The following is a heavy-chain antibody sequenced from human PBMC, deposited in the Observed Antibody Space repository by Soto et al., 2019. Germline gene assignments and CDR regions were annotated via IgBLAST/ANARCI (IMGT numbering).Heavy chain of an antibody. J-gene: IGHJ3*02. Sequence: EVQLVESGGGVVQPGRSLRLSCAASGFTFDDYAMHWVRQAPGKGLEWVSGISWNSGSIGYADSVKGRFTISRDNAKNSLYLQMNSLRAEDTALYYCAKDMYGDYAAGGAFDIWGQGTMVTVSS. CDR1: GFTFDDYA. CDR2: ISWNSGSI. D-gene: IGHD4-17*01. CDR3: AKDMYGDYAAGGAFDI. V-gene: IGHV3-9*01.